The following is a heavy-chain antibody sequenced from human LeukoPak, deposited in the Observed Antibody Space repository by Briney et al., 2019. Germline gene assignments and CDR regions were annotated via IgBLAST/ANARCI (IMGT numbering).Heavy chain of an antibody. V-gene: IGHV3-21*01. Sequence: GGSLRLSCAASGFTFSSYSMNWVRQAPGKGLEWVSSISSSSSYIYYADSVKGRFTISRDNAKNSLYLQMNSLRAEDTVVYYCARERAITIFGVPAPGGFDPWGQGTLVTVSS. J-gene: IGHJ5*02. CDR2: ISSSSSYI. D-gene: IGHD3-3*01. CDR3: ARERAITIFGVPAPGGFDP. CDR1: GFTFSSYS.